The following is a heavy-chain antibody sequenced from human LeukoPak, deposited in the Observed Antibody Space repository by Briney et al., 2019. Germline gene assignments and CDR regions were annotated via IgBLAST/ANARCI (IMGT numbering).Heavy chain of an antibody. V-gene: IGHV3-30*02. J-gene: IGHJ4*02. CDR1: GFTFSSYG. CDR2: TRYDGSDK. D-gene: IGHD3-22*01. Sequence: TGGSLRLSCAASGFTFSSYGMHWVRQAPGKGLEWVAFTRYDGSDKYYTDSVKGRFTISRDNSKNTLYLQMNSLRAEDTAVYYCAKDTSRWGSGYYYDVDYWGQGTLVTVSS. CDR3: AKDTSRWGSGYYYDVDY.